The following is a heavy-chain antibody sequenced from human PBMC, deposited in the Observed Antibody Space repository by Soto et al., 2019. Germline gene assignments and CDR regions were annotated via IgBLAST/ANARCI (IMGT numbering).Heavy chain of an antibody. J-gene: IGHJ4*02. D-gene: IGHD1-1*01. Sequence: ASVKVSCKASGYTFTSYDINWVRQATGQGLEWMGWMNPNSGNTGYAQKFQGRVTMTRNTSISTAYMELSSLRSEDTAVYYCARGTGRRYPLDYWGQGTLVTVSS. CDR2: MNPNSGNT. V-gene: IGHV1-8*01. CDR3: ARGTGRRYPLDY. CDR1: GYTFTSYD.